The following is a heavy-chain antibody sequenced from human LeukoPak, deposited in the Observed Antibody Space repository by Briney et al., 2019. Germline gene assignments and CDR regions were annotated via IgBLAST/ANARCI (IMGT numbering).Heavy chain of an antibody. CDR1: GFTFSSYG. CDR3: ARGYDFWSGYLDY. V-gene: IGHV3-30*03. J-gene: IGHJ4*02. D-gene: IGHD3-3*01. CDR2: ISYDGSNK. Sequence: GGSLRLSCAASGFTFSSYGMHWVRQAPGKGLEWVAVISYDGSNKYYADSVKGRFTISRDNSKNTLYLQMNSLRAEDTAVYYCARGYDFWSGYLDYWGQGTLVTVSS.